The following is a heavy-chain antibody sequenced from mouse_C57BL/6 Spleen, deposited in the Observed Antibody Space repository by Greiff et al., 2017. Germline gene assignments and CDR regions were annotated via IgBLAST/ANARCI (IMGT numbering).Heavy chain of an antibody. V-gene: IGHV3-1*01. CDR2: ISYSGST. CDR1: GYSITSGYD. CDR3: AREEARGVAY. Sequence: EVQLVESGPGMVKPSQSLSLTCTVTGYSITSGYDWHWIRHFPGNKLEWMGYISYSGSTNYNPSLKSRISITHDTSKNHFFLKLNSVTTEDTATYYCAREEARGVAYWGQGTLVTVSA. J-gene: IGHJ3*01.